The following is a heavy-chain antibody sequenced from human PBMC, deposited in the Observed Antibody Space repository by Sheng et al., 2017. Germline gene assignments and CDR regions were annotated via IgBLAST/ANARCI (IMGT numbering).Heavy chain of an antibody. V-gene: IGHV4-39*07. Sequence: QLQLQESGPGLVKPSETLSLTCTVSGGSINSRYYWGWIRQPPGKGLEWIGTMFYSGTTYYNPSLKSRVTISVDLSKSQFSLKVTSVTAADTAVYYCARVTIVVVPATIDYWGQGTLVTVSS. CDR2: MFYSGTT. CDR1: GGSINSRYY. J-gene: IGHJ4*02. D-gene: IGHD2-2*01. CDR3: ARVTIVVVPATIDY.